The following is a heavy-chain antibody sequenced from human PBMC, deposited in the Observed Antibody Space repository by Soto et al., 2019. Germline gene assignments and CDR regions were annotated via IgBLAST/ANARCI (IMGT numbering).Heavy chain of an antibody. CDR1: GYTFISYG. D-gene: IGHD3-10*01. Sequence: QVQLVQSGAEVMKPGASVKVSCKASGYTFISYGINWVRQAPGQGLEWRGWISAYNGNTNYAQKLQGRVTMTTDISTSTAYMELRSLRSDDTAVYYCARDFRAGIYYGSGSSIDYWGQGTLVTVSS. CDR2: ISAYNGNT. CDR3: ARDFRAGIYYGSGSSIDY. V-gene: IGHV1-18*01. J-gene: IGHJ4*02.